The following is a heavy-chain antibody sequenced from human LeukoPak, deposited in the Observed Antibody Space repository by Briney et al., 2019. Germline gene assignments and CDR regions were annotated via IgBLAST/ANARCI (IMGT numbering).Heavy chain of an antibody. Sequence: PRGSLRLSCAASGFTVSSNYMSWVRQAPGKGLEWVSVIYGGGSTYYADSVKGRFTISRDNSKNALYLQMNSLRAEDTAVYYCATHPGDTSYGFDYWGQGTLVTVSS. V-gene: IGHV3-53*01. CDR2: IYGGGST. CDR1: GFTVSSNY. D-gene: IGHD5-18*01. CDR3: ATHPGDTSYGFDY. J-gene: IGHJ4*02.